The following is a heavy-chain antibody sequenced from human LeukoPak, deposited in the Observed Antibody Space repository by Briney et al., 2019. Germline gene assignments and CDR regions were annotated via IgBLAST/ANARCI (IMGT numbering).Heavy chain of an antibody. D-gene: IGHD5-18*01. V-gene: IGHV1-69*10. CDR1: GGTFSSYA. J-gene: IGHJ4*02. CDR2: IIPILGIA. CDR3: ARDSRQGYGSPKFDY. Sequence: SVTVSCKASGGTFSSYAISWVRQAPGQGLEWMGRIIPILGIANYAQKFQGRVTITADKSTSTAYMELSSLRSEDTAVYYCARDSRQGYGSPKFDYWGQGTLVTVSS.